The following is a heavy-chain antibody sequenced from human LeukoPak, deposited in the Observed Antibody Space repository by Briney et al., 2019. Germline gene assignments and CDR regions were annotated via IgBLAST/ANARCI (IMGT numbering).Heavy chain of an antibody. V-gene: IGHV3-21*01. D-gene: IGHD3-3*01. J-gene: IGHJ5*02. CDR3: ARALSRYDFWSGYLANWFDP. CDR1: GFTFSSYS. CDR2: ISSSSSYI. Sequence: GGSLRLSCAASGFTFSSYSMNWVRQAPGKGLEWVSSISSSSSYIYYADSVKGRFTISRDNAKNSLYLQMNSLRAEDTAVYYCARALSRYDFWSGYLANWFDPWGQGTLVTVSS.